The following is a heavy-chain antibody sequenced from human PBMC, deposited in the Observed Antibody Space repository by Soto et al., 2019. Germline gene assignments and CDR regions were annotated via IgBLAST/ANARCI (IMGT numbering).Heavy chain of an antibody. CDR1: GGSISSGGYY. Sequence: PSETLSLTCTVSGGSISSGGYYWSWIRQHPGKGIERIGYIYYSGSTYYNPSLKSRVTISVDTSKNQFSLKLSSVTAADTAVYYCAREWNYDFWSGYPNWFDPWGQGTLVTAPQ. V-gene: IGHV4-31*03. CDR3: AREWNYDFWSGYPNWFDP. CDR2: IYYSGST. D-gene: IGHD3-3*01. J-gene: IGHJ5*02.